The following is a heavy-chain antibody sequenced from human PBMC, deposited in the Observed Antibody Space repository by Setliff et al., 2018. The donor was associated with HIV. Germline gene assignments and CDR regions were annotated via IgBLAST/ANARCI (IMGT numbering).Heavy chain of an antibody. J-gene: IGHJ6*03. V-gene: IGHV3-48*04. D-gene: IGHD3-3*01. CDR3: ARANKPYNFWSGYSNYYYYYYMDV. CDR1: GFTFSTYS. CDR2: ISGTSGTM. Sequence: GGSLRLSCAASGFTFSTYSMNWVRQAPGKGLEWVSYISGTSGTMYYADSVKGRFTISRDNAKNSLYLQMNSLRAEDTAVYYCARANKPYNFWSGYSNYYYYYYMDVWGKGTTVTVSS.